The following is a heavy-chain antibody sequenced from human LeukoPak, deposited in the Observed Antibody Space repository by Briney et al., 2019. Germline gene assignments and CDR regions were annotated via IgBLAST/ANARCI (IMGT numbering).Heavy chain of an antibody. D-gene: IGHD2-15*01. CDR2: IYYSGTT. J-gene: IGHJ4*02. CDR1: GGSISSYY. CDR3: AGPLYYFDF. Sequence: SETLSLTCTVSGGSISSYYWSWIRQPPGKGLEWIGYIYYSGTTNYNPSLKSRVTISVDTSKNQFSLKLTSVTAAGTAVYYCAGPLYYFDFWGQGTLVTVSS. V-gene: IGHV4-59*01.